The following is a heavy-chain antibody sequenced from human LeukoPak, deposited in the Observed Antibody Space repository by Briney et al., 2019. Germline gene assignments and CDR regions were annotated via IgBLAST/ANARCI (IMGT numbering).Heavy chain of an antibody. CDR1: GYTFTSYD. V-gene: IGHV1-8*01. D-gene: IGHD6-13*01. J-gene: IGHJ4*02. CDR3: AGYSSSSDYFDY. CDR2: MNPNSGNT. Sequence: ASVKVSCKASGYTFTSYDINWVRQATGQGLEWMGWMNPNSGNTGYAQKFQGRVTMTRNTSISTAYMELSSLRSEDTAVYYCAGYSSSSDYFDYWGQGTLVTVSS.